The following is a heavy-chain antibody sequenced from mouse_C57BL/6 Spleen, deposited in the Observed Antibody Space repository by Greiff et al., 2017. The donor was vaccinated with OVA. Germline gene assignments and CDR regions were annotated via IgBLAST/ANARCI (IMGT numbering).Heavy chain of an antibody. CDR2: IWTGGGT. CDR1: GFSLTSYA. Sequence: VQVVESGPGLVAPSQSLSITCTVSGFSLTSYAISWVRQPPGKGLEWLGVIWTGGGTHYNSALKSRLSISKDNSKSQVFLKMNSLQTDDTARYYCARITTVFDYWGQGTTLTVSS. V-gene: IGHV2-9-1*01. D-gene: IGHD1-1*01. CDR3: ARITTVFDY. J-gene: IGHJ2*01.